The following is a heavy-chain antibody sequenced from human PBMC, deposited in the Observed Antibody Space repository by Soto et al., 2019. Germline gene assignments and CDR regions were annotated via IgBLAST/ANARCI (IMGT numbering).Heavy chain of an antibody. V-gene: IGHV1-46*01. Sequence: ASVKVSCTASGYTFTIYYMRWVRQAPGQGLEWMGIINPSGGSTSYAQKFQGRVTMTRDTSTSTVYMELSSLRSEDTAVYYCARARTDGYSGYDSSDVWGQGTTVTVSS. J-gene: IGHJ6*02. D-gene: IGHD5-12*01. CDR1: GYTFTIYY. CDR2: INPSGGST. CDR3: ARARTDGYSGYDSSDV.